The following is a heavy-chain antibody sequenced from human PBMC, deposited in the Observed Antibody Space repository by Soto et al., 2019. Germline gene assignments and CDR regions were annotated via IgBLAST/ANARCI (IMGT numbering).Heavy chain of an antibody. J-gene: IGHJ4*01. D-gene: IGHD6-19*01. CDR3: ARVRVAAGNINFEY. CDR1: GYMFTKSA. V-gene: IGHV1-3*01. CDR2: ISGDSGNT. Sequence: ASVKVSCKASGYMFTKSAMHWVRQGPGQRLEWMGWISGDSGNTKYSPKLQDRVTITRDTSASTAYMELSSLRSEDTALYYCARVRVAAGNINFEYWGEGTLVSVSS.